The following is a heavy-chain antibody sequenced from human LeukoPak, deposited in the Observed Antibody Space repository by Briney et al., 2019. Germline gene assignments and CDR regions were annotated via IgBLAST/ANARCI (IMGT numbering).Heavy chain of an antibody. CDR1: GGSISSYY. J-gene: IGHJ4*02. CDR2: IYYSGST. V-gene: IGHV4-59*01. CDR3: ARGLWFGELLLDY. D-gene: IGHD3-10*01. Sequence: SETLSLTCTVSGGSISSYYWSWLRQPPGKGLEWIGYIYYSGSTNYNPSLTSRVTISVDTSKNQFSLKLSSVTAADTAVYYCARGLWFGELLLDYWGQGTLVTVSS.